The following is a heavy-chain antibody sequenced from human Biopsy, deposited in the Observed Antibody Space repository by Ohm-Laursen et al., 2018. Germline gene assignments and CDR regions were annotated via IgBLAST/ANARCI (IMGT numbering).Heavy chain of an antibody. CDR2: INQSGGT. D-gene: IGHD2-15*01. Sequence: GTLSLTCDVYGKTFSDYYWSWIRQPPGKGLEWIGQINQSGGTNYNPSLKSRVNISADKSNNQFSLKLTSVTSADTAVYFCGNEVHGRDYWGLGALVTVSS. J-gene: IGHJ4*02. V-gene: IGHV4-34*08. CDR1: GKTFSDYY. CDR3: GNEVHGRDY.